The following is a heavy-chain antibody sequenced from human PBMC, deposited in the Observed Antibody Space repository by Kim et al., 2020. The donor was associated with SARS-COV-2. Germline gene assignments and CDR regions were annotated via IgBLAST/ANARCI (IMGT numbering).Heavy chain of an antibody. CDR1: GLPFSDYY. Sequence: GGSLRLSCAASGLPFSDYYMSWIRQAPGKGLEWVSHISSSSHFSDYADSVKGRFTISRDNGKNLLSLQMSSLRVEDTAVYYCARGGSGSYYPAEDWGQGT. J-gene: IGHJ4*02. CDR3: ARGGSGSYYPAED. V-gene: IGHV3-11*05. CDR2: ISSSSHFS. D-gene: IGHD3-10*01.